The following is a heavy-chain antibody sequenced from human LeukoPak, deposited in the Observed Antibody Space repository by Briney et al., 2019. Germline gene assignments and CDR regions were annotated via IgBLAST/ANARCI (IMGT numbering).Heavy chain of an antibody. CDR3: ATGYCSSASCYRAFEY. V-gene: IGHV3-53*01. D-gene: IGHD2-2*01. CDR2: IYSAGST. Sequence: GGSLRLCCAASGFTVSSNYMSWVRQAPGKGLEWVAVIYSAGSTDYADSVKGRFTISRDNSKNMLYLQMNSLRAEDTAVYYCATGYCSSASCYRAFEYWGQGTLVTVSS. CDR1: GFTVSSNY. J-gene: IGHJ4*02.